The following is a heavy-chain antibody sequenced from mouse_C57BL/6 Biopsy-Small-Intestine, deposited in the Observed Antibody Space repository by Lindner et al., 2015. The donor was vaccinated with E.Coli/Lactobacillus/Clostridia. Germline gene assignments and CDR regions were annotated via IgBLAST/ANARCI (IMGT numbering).Heavy chain of an antibody. CDR1: GYTFTDYY. J-gene: IGHJ4*01. CDR3: ARVAWLQFLGSFDY. CDR2: INPNSGGT. D-gene: IGHD1-1*02. Sequence: SVKVSCKASGYTFTDYYMHWVRQAPGQGLEWMGWINPNSGGTNYAQKFQGRVTMTRDTSISTAYMELSRLTSDDTAVYYCARVAWLQFLGSFDYWGQGTLVTVSS. V-gene: IGHV1-18*01.